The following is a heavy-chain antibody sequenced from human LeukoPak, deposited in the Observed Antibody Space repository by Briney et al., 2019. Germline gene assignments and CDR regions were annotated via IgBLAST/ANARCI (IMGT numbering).Heavy chain of an antibody. CDR1: GYTFTGYY. Sequence: ASVKVSCKASGYTFTGYYMHWLRQAPGQGLEWMGWINPNSGGTNYAQKFQGWVTMTRDTSISTAYMELSRLRSDDTAVYYCARGGDIVVVVAATLNWFDPWGQGTLVTVSS. D-gene: IGHD2-15*01. CDR2: INPNSGGT. J-gene: IGHJ5*02. CDR3: ARGGDIVVVVAATLNWFDP. V-gene: IGHV1-2*04.